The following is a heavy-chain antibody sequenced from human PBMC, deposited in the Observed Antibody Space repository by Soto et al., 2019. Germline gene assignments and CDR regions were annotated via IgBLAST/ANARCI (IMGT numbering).Heavy chain of an antibody. D-gene: IGHD5-18*01. CDR1: GFTFRNYD. J-gene: IGHJ6*02. Sequence: EVQLVESGGGLVQPGGSLRLSCEASGFTFRNYDMHWVRQGTGKGLEWVSGISAAGDPDYADSVEGRFTISRENAKNSFFLQMNSLRVGDTAFYYCARNDSDFDGRDVGGQGTTVIVSS. V-gene: IGHV3-13*05. CDR2: ISAAGDP. CDR3: ARNDSDFDGRDV.